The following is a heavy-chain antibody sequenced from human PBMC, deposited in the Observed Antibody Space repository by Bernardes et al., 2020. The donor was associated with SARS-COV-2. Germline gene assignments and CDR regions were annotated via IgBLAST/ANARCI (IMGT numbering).Heavy chain of an antibody. J-gene: IGHJ6*03. D-gene: IGHD2-15*01. V-gene: IGHV4-34*01. CDR3: ARAGGGYCSGGSCYGRGYYYYYYMDV. CDR1: GGSFSGYY. CDR2: INHSGST. Sequence: SETLSLTCAVYGGSFSGYYWSWIRQPPGKGLEWIGEINHSGSTNYNPSLKSRVTISVDTSKNQFSLKLSSVTAADTAVYYCARAGGGYCSGGSCYGRGYYYYYYMDVWGKGTTVTVSS.